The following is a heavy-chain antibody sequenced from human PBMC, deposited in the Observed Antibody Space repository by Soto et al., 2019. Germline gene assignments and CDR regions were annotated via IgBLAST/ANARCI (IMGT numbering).Heavy chain of an antibody. V-gene: IGHV3-48*01. CDR1: GFILSDCA. CDR3: ARDLSWGSNWYYYMDV. D-gene: IGHD7-27*01. Sequence: GGSLSLSCATSGFILSDCAMNWVRQAPGKGLEWVSYISSSSSVIDYADSVKGRFTVSRDNARNSLYLQMNSLRAEDTAVYYCARDLSWGSNWYYYMDVWGKGTTVTVSS. J-gene: IGHJ6*03. CDR2: ISSSSSVI.